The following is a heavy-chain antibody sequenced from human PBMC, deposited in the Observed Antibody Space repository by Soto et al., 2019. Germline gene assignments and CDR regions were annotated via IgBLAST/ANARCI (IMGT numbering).Heavy chain of an antibody. CDR1: GFTFSSYG. Sequence: PGGSLRLSCATSGFTFSSYGMHWVRQAPGKGLEWVAVIWYDGSNKYYADSVKGRFTISRDNSKNTLYLQMNSLRAEDTAVYYCARVLYSSSWYNLWFDPWGQGTLVTVSS. CDR2: IWYDGSNK. D-gene: IGHD6-13*01. J-gene: IGHJ5*02. CDR3: ARVLYSSSWYNLWFDP. V-gene: IGHV3-33*01.